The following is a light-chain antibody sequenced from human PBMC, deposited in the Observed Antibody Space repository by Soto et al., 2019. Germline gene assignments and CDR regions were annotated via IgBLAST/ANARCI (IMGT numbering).Light chain of an antibody. CDR2: EGS. V-gene: IGLV2-23*01. CDR3: FSYAGSSTYV. CDR1: SSDVGSYNL. J-gene: IGLJ1*01. Sequence: QSALTQPASVSGSPGQSITISCAGTSSDVGSYNLVSWYQNHPGKAPKLMIYEGSKRPSGVSNRFSGSKSGNTASLTISGLQAADEAAYFCFSYAGSSTYVFGTGTKVTVL.